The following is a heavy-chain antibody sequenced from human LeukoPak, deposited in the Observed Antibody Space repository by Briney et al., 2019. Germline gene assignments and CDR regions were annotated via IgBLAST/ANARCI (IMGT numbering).Heavy chain of an antibody. V-gene: IGHV1-8*01. CDR1: GYTFTSYD. J-gene: IGHJ6*02. D-gene: IGHD2-2*01. CDR3: ARGRRNYCSSTSRYSNLEDEHYYYYGMDV. Sequence: ASVKVSCKASGYTFTSYDINWVRQATGQGLEWMEWMNPNSGNTGYAQKFQGRVTMTRNTSISTAYMELSSRRSEDTAVYYCARGRRNYCSSTSRYSNLEDEHYYYYGMDVWGQGTTVTVSS. CDR2: MNPNSGNT.